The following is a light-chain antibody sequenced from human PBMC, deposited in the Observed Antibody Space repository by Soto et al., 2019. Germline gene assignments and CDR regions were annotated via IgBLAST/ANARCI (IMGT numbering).Light chain of an antibody. CDR1: QRINIY. Sequence: DIQMTQSPSSLSTSIGDRFAMTCRASQRINIYLNWYRQKPGKAPELLIYSASNLQSGVPSRFSGSGSGTDFTLTISGLQSGDFATYYCQQSFSTPTFGQGTRLEI. V-gene: IGKV1-39*01. J-gene: IGKJ5*01. CDR2: SAS. CDR3: QQSFSTPT.